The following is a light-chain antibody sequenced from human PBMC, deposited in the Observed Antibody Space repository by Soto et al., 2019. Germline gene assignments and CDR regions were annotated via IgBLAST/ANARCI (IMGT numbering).Light chain of an antibody. CDR1: FTDVGKYNY. CDR2: DVT. V-gene: IGLV2-11*01. Sequence: QSVLTQPRSVSGSPGQSVTISCTGTFTDVGKYNYVSWYQQHPGKAPKLLIYDVTQRPSGVPDRFSGSKSGNTASLTISGLQDEDEADYYCCSYAGSYTYVFGAGTKLTVL. CDR3: CSYAGSYTYV. J-gene: IGLJ3*02.